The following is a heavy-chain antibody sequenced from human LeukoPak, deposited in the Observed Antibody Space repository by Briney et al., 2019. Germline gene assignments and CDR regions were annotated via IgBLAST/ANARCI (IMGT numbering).Heavy chain of an antibody. CDR3: ARVDIVATTHFDY. Sequence: SETLSLTCAVYGGSFSGYYWSWIRQPPGKGLEWIGEINHSGSTNYNPSLKSRVTISVDTSKNQFSLKLSSVTAADTAVYYCARVDIVATTHFDYWGQGTLVTVSS. D-gene: IGHD5-12*01. J-gene: IGHJ4*02. V-gene: IGHV4-34*01. CDR1: GGSFSGYY. CDR2: INHSGST.